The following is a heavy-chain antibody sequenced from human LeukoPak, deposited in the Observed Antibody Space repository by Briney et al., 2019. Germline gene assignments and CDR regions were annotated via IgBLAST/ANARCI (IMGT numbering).Heavy chain of an antibody. CDR1: GGTFSSYT. D-gene: IGHD6-6*01. CDR3: ARGGWQLANLDY. Sequence: SVKVSCKASGGTFSSYTISWVRQAPGQGLEWMGRIIPILGIANYAQKFQGRVTITADKSTSTAYMELSGLRSEDTAVYYCARGGWQLANLDYWGQGTLVTVSS. J-gene: IGHJ4*02. CDR2: IIPILGIA. V-gene: IGHV1-69*02.